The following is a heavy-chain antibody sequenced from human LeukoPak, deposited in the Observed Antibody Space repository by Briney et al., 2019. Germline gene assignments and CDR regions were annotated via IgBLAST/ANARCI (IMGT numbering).Heavy chain of an antibody. J-gene: IGHJ4*02. CDR1: GYIHSRYA. D-gene: IGHD6-13*01. Sequence: GGSLRLSCGSSGYIHSRYAMSWVKQAPGKGLEWVSAISGSGGSTYYADSVKGRFTISRDNSKNTLYLQMNILRAEDTAVYYCGKGSSQQLVYGRQWGQGTLVTVSS. CDR2: ISGSGGST. CDR3: GKGSSQQLVYGRQ. V-gene: IGHV3-23*01.